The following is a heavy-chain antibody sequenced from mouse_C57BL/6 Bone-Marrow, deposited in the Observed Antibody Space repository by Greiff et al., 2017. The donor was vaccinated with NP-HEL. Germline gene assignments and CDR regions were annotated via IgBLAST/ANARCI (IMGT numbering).Heavy chain of an antibody. V-gene: IGHV10-1*01. J-gene: IGHJ4*01. Sequence: EVKLMESGGGLVQPKGSLKLSCAASGFSFNTYAMNWVRQAPGKGLEWVARIRSKSNNYATYYADSVKDRFTISRDDSESMLYLQMNNLKTEDTAMYYCVRQLRLLYAMDYWGQGTSVTVSS. D-gene: IGHD3-2*02. CDR2: IRSKSNNYAT. CDR3: VRQLRLLYAMDY. CDR1: GFSFNTYA.